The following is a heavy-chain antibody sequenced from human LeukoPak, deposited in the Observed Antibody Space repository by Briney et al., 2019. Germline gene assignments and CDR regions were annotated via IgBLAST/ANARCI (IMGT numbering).Heavy chain of an antibody. Sequence: PGGSLRLSCAASGFTFSSYVMSWGRQAPGKGLEWVSTINKNGGETYYADSVKGRFTISRDNSRNTLYLQMNSLRAEDTAVYYCAKRYGSGSSLRSFDYWGQGTLVTVSS. CDR2: INKNGGET. V-gene: IGHV3-23*01. J-gene: IGHJ4*02. CDR1: GFTFSSYV. D-gene: IGHD3-10*01. CDR3: AKRYGSGSSLRSFDY.